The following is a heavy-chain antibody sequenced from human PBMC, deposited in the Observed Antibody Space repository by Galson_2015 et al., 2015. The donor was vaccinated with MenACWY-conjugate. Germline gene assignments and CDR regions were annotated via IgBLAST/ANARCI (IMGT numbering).Heavy chain of an antibody. CDR1: GYTLTELS. CDR3: ATDFYYDSSGSMNAFDI. CDR2: FDPEDGET. J-gene: IGHJ3*02. V-gene: IGHV1-24*01. D-gene: IGHD3-22*01. Sequence: SVKVSCKVSGYTLTELSMHWVRQAPGKGLEWTGGFDPEDGETIYAQKFQGRVTMTEDTSTNTAYMELSSLRSEDTAVYYCATDFYYDSSGSMNAFDIWGQGTMVTVSS.